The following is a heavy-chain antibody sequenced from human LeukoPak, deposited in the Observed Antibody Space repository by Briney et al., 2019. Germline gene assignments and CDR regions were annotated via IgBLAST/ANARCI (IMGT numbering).Heavy chain of an antibody. CDR1: GFTFDDYG. J-gene: IGHJ3*02. V-gene: IGHV3-20*04. D-gene: IGHD3-3*01. Sequence: GGSLRLSCAASGFTFDDYGMSWVRQAPGKGLEWVSGINWNGGSTGYADSVKGRFTISRDNAKNSLYLQMNSLRAEDTAVYYCARDYRFLEWFDAFDIWGQGTMVTVSS. CDR2: INWNGGST. CDR3: ARDYRFLEWFDAFDI.